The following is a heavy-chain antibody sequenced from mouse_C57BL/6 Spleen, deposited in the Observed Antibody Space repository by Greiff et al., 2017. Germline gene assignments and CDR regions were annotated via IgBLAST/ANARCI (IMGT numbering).Heavy chain of an antibody. D-gene: IGHD1-1*01. CDR3: AGNGSSSWFSY. V-gene: IGHV1-9*01. CDR1: GYTFTGYW. J-gene: IGHJ3*01. CDR2: ILPGSGST. Sequence: QVQLQQSGAELMKPGASVKLSCKATGYTFTGYWIEWVKQRPGHGLEWIGEILPGSGSTNYNEKFKGKATFTADPSSNTTYIQLRSLTTEDSAIYYCAGNGSSSWFSYWGQGTLVTVSA.